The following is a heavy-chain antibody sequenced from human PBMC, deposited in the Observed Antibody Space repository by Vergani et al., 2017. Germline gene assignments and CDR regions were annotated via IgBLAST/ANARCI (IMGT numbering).Heavy chain of an antibody. Sequence: EVQLVESGGGLVQPGGSLRLSCAASGFTFSSYWMSWVRQAPGKGLEWVANIKQDGSEKYYVDSVKGRFTISRDNAKNSLYLQMNSLRAEDTAVYYCARDDASTMILVRYGMDVWGQGTTVTVSS. D-gene: IGHD3-22*01. CDR1: GFTFSSYW. CDR2: IKQDGSEK. CDR3: ARDDASTMILVRYGMDV. J-gene: IGHJ6*02. V-gene: IGHV3-7*01.